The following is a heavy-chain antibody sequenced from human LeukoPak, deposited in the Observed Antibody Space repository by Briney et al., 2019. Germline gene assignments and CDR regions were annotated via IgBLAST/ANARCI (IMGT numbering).Heavy chain of an antibody. D-gene: IGHD2-21*01. Sequence: SETLSLTCAVSGYSISSGYYWGWIRQPPGKGLEWIGSIYHSGSTYYNPSLKSRVTISVDTSKNQFSLKLRSVTAADTAVYYCARVGDPYCGGDFPVYFHYFDYWGQGTLVTVSS. CDR1: GYSISSGYY. CDR2: IYHSGST. J-gene: IGHJ4*02. CDR3: ARVGDPYCGGDFPVYFHYFDY. V-gene: IGHV4-38-2*01.